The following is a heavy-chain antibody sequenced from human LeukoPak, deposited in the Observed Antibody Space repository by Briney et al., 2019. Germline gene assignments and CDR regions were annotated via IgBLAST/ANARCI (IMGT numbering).Heavy chain of an antibody. D-gene: IGHD6-19*01. J-gene: IGHJ4*02. V-gene: IGHV3-23*01. CDR2: ISGSGGST. CDR3: AKYDSSGWFSPHPDRLKQYYFDY. Sequence: PGGSLRLSCAASGFTFSSYAMSWVRQAPGKGLEWVSAISGSGGSTYYADSVKGRFTISRDNSKNTLYLQMNSLRAEDTAVYYCAKYDSSGWFSPHPDRLKQYYFDYWGQGTLVTVSS. CDR1: GFTFSSYA.